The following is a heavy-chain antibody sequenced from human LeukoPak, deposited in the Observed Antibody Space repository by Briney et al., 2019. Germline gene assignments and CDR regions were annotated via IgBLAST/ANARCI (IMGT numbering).Heavy chain of an antibody. Sequence: GGSLRLSCAASGFTFSSYWMSWARKAQGRGLEWVAKIKQEGSGKYYVDSVKGRFTISRDNAKNSLYLQMNSLRAEDTAVYYCAREINYDFWSGYSDYYYYGMDVWGQGTTVTVSS. CDR2: IKQEGSGK. J-gene: IGHJ6*02. V-gene: IGHV3-7*01. CDR3: AREINYDFWSGYSDYYYYGMDV. D-gene: IGHD3-3*01. CDR1: GFTFSSYW.